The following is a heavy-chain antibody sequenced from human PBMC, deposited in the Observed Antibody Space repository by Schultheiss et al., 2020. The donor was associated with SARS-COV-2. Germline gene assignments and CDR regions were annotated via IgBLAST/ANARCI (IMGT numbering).Heavy chain of an antibody. CDR1: GGSISSYY. J-gene: IGHJ4*02. CDR2: INHRGST. D-gene: IGHD3-10*01. V-gene: IGHV4-34*01. Sequence: SETLSLTCTVSGGSISSYYWSWIRQPPGKGLEWIGEINHRGSTNYSPSLTSRVIVSVDTSKKQFSLRLRSVTAADTAVYYCARARLWFGELHYDYWGQGTLVTVSS. CDR3: ARARLWFGELHYDY.